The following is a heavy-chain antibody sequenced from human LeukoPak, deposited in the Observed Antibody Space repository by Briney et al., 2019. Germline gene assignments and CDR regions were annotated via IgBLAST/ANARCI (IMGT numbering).Heavy chain of an antibody. Sequence: SETQSLTCAVYGGSFSGYYWSWIRQPPGKGLEWIGEINHSGSTNYNPSLKSRVTISVDTSKNQFSLKLSSVTAADTAVYYCARKSQLWSKYYYYYYMDVWGKGTTVTVSS. CDR2: INHSGST. D-gene: IGHD5-18*01. CDR3: ARKSQLWSKYYYYYYMDV. CDR1: GGSFSGYY. V-gene: IGHV4-34*01. J-gene: IGHJ6*03.